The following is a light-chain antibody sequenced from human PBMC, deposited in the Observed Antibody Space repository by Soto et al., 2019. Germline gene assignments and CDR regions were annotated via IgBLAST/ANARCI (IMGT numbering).Light chain of an antibody. V-gene: IGKV3-20*01. CDR3: QQYGSSALT. J-gene: IGKJ4*01. CDR2: GAS. Sequence: EIVLTQSPGTLSLSPGERATLSCRASQSVTSSYLAWYQQKPGQAPRLLIYGASSRATGIPDRFSGSGTRTDFTLTISRLEPEDFAVYYCQQYGSSALTCGGGTKVEIK. CDR1: QSVTSSY.